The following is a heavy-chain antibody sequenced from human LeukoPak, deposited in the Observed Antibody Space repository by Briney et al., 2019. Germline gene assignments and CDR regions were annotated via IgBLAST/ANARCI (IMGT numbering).Heavy chain of an antibody. D-gene: IGHD2-8*01. CDR1: GGSISSSSYY. V-gene: IGHV4-39*01. CDR3: ARLVLMVYATIDY. Sequence: PSETLSLTCTVSGGSISSSSYYWGWIRQPPGKGLEWIGGIYYSGSTYYNPSLKSRVTISVDTSKNQFSLKLSSVTAADTAVYYCARLVLMVYATIDYWGQGTLVTVSS. J-gene: IGHJ4*02. CDR2: IYYSGST.